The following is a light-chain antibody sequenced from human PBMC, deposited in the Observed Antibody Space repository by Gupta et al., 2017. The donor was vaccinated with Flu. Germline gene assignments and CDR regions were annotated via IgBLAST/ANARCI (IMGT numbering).Light chain of an antibody. CDR3: QQESSSPRT. V-gene: IGKV3-20*01. CDR2: GAS. Sequence: GTLCLSPGERAIHSCWARQSVRSRYLAWYQQKPGQAPRLLIYGASSRANGVPDRFSGSGSGTEFTLTISRREPEDFAVYYCQQESSSPRTFGQGTKVEIK. J-gene: IGKJ1*01. CDR1: QSVRSRY.